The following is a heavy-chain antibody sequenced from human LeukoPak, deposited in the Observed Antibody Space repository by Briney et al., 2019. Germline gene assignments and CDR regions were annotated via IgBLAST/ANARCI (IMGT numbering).Heavy chain of an antibody. Sequence: SETLSLTCAVYGGSFSGYYWRWIRQPPGKGLEWIGEINHSGSTNYNPSLKSRVTISLDTSKNQFSLKLSSVTDADTAVYYCARIGENNWFDPWGQGTLVTVSS. D-gene: IGHD3-10*01. J-gene: IGHJ5*02. V-gene: IGHV4-34*01. CDR2: INHSGST. CDR3: ARIGENNWFDP. CDR1: GGSFSGYY.